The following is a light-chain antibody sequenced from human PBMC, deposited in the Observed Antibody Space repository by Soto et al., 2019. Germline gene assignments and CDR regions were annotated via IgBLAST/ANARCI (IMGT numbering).Light chain of an antibody. Sequence: EIVLTQSPGTLPLSPGESATLSCRASESVSITYLAWYQQKPGQAPRLLIYGGFNRAAGIPDRFSGSGSGTDVTLTINRLEPEDFAVYFCQCQQYGVSPVYAFGQGTKVEIK. CDR2: GGF. CDR3: QQYGVSPVYA. CDR1: ESVSITY. V-gene: IGKV3-20*01. J-gene: IGKJ2*01.